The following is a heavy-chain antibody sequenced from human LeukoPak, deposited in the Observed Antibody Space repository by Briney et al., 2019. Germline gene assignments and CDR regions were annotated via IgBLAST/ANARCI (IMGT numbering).Heavy chain of an antibody. CDR2: IRRKAYGGTT. Sequence: PGRSLRLSCSAPGFTFGDYAMSGVRQAPGKGLEWVGFIRRKAYGGTTEYAASVEGRFSISRDDSKSIAYLQINSPKTEYTAVYYCSRDLNWSFDYWGQGILVTVSS. CDR1: GFTFGDYA. CDR3: SRDLNWSFDY. J-gene: IGHJ4*02. V-gene: IGHV3-49*04. D-gene: IGHD1-1*01.